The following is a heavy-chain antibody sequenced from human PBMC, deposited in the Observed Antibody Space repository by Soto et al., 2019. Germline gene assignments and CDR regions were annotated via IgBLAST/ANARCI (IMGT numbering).Heavy chain of an antibody. Sequence: GESLKISCKGSGYSFTSYWIGWERQIPGKGLEWMGIIYPGDSDTRYSPSFQGQVTISADKSISTAYLQWSSLKASDTAMYYCASPSKYYYYGMDVWGQGTTVTVSS. CDR1: GYSFTSYW. CDR3: ASPSKYYYYGMDV. J-gene: IGHJ6*02. CDR2: IYPGDSDT. V-gene: IGHV5-51*01.